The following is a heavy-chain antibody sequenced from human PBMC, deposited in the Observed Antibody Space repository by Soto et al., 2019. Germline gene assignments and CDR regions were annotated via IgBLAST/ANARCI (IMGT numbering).Heavy chain of an antibody. CDR2: IYPGDSDT. J-gene: IGHJ4*02. CDR1: WYSFSRYW. Sequence: GGSLKISRKGSWYSFSRYWIARVGPMPGKGLEWMGIIYPGDSDTRYSPSFQGQVTISADKSISTAYLQWSSLKASDTAMYYCARLLYSNGYFDCWGQGTQVTVSS. V-gene: IGHV5-51*01. D-gene: IGHD6-19*01. CDR3: ARLLYSNGYFDC.